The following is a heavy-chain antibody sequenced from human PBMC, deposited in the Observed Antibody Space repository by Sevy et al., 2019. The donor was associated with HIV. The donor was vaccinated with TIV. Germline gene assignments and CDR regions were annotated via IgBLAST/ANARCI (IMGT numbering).Heavy chain of an antibody. J-gene: IGHJ4*02. D-gene: IGHD6-13*01. Sequence: GGSLRLSCVASGFSFNRYWMHWVRQAPGKGLEWVANINQDGSVKYYVDSVRGRFTISRDNARNLVFLQMSSLRVDDSALYYCVRAIAKDGSFWGQGTLVTVSS. CDR2: INQDGSVK. CDR3: VRAIAKDGSF. CDR1: GFSFNRYW. V-gene: IGHV3-7*01.